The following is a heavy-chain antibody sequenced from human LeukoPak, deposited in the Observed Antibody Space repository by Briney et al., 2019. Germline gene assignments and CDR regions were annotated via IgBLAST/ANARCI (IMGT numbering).Heavy chain of an antibody. CDR1: GGSISSYY. D-gene: IGHD1-26*01. J-gene: IGHJ4*02. CDR3: AREEWELPLDY. Sequence: SETLSLTCTVSGGSISSYYWSWIRQPPGKGLEWIGYIYYSGSTNYNPSLKSRVTISVDTSKNQFSLKLSSVTAADTAVYYCAREEWELPLDYWGQGTLVTVSS. V-gene: IGHV4-59*12. CDR2: IYYSGST.